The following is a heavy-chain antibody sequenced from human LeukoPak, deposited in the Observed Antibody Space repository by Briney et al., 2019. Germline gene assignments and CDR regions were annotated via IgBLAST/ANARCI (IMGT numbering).Heavy chain of an antibody. V-gene: IGHV4-31*03. J-gene: IGHJ4*02. CDR2: IYYTGIT. D-gene: IGHD3-16*01. Sequence: SETLSLTCTVSGGSVGSGSHYYNWIRQHPGKGLEWIGYIYYTGITSYNPSLKSRVIMSVDTSMNQISLKLTSLSVADTAVYYCAASSGVTLGRFWGQGTLVTVSS. CDR1: GGSVGSGSHY. CDR3: AASSGVTLGRF.